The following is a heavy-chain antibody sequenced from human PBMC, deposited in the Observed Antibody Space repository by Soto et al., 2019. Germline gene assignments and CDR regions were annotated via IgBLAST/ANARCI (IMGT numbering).Heavy chain of an antibody. Sequence: ASVKVSCKASGYTFTSYYMHWVRQAPGQGLEWMGIINPSGGSTSYAQKFQGRVTMTRDTSTSTVYMELSSLRSEDTAVYYCALSLSNLENSGRFDYWGQGTLVTVSS. V-gene: IGHV1-46*03. CDR2: INPSGGST. J-gene: IGHJ4*02. D-gene: IGHD5-12*01. CDR3: ALSLSNLENSGRFDY. CDR1: GYTFTSYY.